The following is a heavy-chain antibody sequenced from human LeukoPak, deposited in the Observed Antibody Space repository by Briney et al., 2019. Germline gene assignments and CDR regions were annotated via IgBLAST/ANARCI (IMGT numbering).Heavy chain of an antibody. J-gene: IGHJ4*02. CDR3: GGYSSLDH. CDR1: EITFRSYW. V-gene: IGHV3-53*01. D-gene: IGHD3-22*01. Sequence: GGSLRLSCTASEITFRSYWMSWVRQAPGKGLEWVSLIYSGGDKRYAASVKGRFTISRDNSKNTLYLQMDSLRVEDTAVYYCGGYSSLDHWGQGTLVTVSS. CDR2: IYSGGDK.